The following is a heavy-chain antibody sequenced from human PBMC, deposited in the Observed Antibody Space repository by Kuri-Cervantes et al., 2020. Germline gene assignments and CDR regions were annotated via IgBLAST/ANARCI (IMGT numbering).Heavy chain of an antibody. V-gene: IGHV3-53*01. CDR1: GFTFSSYW. CDR3: ARAGDWDAFDI. J-gene: IGHJ3*02. Sequence: GGSLRLSCAASGFTFSSYWMSWVRQAPGKGLEWVSVIYSGGSTYYADSVKGRFTISRDNSKNTLYLQMNSLRAEDTAVYYCARAGDWDAFDIWGQGTMVTVSS. D-gene: IGHD2-21*02. CDR2: IYSGGST.